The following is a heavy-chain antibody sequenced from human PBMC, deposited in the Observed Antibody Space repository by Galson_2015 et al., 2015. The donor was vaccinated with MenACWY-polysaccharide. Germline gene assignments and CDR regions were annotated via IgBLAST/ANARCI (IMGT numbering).Heavy chain of an antibody. CDR1: DYSIRRGYF. CDR2: IFHSGTT. V-gene: IGHV4-38-2*01. D-gene: IGHD1-26*01. J-gene: IGHJ4*02. CDR3: ARVEKYSGSFYILY. Sequence: LSLTCAVSDYSIRRGYFWGWIRQPPGKGLEWIASIFHSGTTYYNPSLKSRVTISVDTSKNQFSLKLSSVTAADTAVYYCARVEKYSGSFYILYWGQGTLVTVSS.